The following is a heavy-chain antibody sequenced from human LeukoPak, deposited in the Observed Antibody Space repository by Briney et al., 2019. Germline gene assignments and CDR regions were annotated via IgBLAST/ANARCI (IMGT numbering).Heavy chain of an antibody. D-gene: IGHD3-16*02. CDR3: ARAMITFGGVIGDLDY. Sequence: GASVKVSCKAFGYTFTGYYMHWVRQAPGQGLEWMGWINPNSGGTNYAQKFQGRVTMTRDTSISTAYMELSRLRSDDTAVYYCARAMITFGGVIGDLDYWGQGTLVTVSS. CDR2: INPNSGGT. V-gene: IGHV1-2*02. CDR1: GYTFTGYY. J-gene: IGHJ4*02.